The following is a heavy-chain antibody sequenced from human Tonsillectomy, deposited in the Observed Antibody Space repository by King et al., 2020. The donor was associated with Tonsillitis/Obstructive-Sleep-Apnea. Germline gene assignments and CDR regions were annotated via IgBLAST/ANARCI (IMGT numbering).Heavy chain of an antibody. J-gene: IGHJ6*02. CDR1: GFTFSSYG. CDR3: ATDVTVLVVYVEPTADYGMDV. V-gene: IGHV3-30*03. Sequence: VQLVESGGGVVQPGRSLRLSCAASGFTFSSYGMHWVRQAPGKGLEWVAVISFDGSNKYYADSVKGRFTISRDNSKNTLYLQMNSLRAEDTAVYYCATDVTVLVVYVEPTADYGMDVWGQGTTVTVSS. D-gene: IGHD2-8*01. CDR2: ISFDGSNK.